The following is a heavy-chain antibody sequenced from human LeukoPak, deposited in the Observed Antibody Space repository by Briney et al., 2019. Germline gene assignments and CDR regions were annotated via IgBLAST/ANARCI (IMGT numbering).Heavy chain of an antibody. CDR3: ARHRSGWLQSSFDY. D-gene: IGHD5-24*01. Sequence: SETLSLTCTVSGGSVTDYYWSWIRQSPGKGLEWIGYIYYTGTSYNPSLKSRVTISADTSKNQFSLKLISVTAADTAVYYCARHRSGWLQSSFDYWGQGTLVTVSS. V-gene: IGHV4-59*02. CDR2: IYYTGT. CDR1: GGSVTDYY. J-gene: IGHJ4*02.